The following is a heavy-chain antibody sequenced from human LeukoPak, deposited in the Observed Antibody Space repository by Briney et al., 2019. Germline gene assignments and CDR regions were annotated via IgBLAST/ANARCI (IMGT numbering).Heavy chain of an antibody. Sequence: SETLSLTCTVSGGSISGHYCGWIRQPPGKGLEWIGYIYYTGGTSYNPSLDSRVAISLDMSKNPLSLRLSSMTSADTAVYYCARRRLSGSSHFDHWGQGTLVTVSS. CDR1: GGSISGHY. V-gene: IGHV4-59*11. CDR3: ARRRLSGSSHFDH. CDR2: IYYTGGT. D-gene: IGHD6-13*01. J-gene: IGHJ4*02.